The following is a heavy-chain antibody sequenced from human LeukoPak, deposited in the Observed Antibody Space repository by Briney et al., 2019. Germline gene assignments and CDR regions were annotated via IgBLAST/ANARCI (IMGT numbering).Heavy chain of an antibody. V-gene: IGHV1-8*01. Sequence: ASVKVSCKASGYTFTSYDINWVRQATGQGLEWMGWMNPNSGNTYYADSVRGRFTISRDNSKNTLYLHMNSLRAEDTAVYYCAKERAGYTNPYYFDYWGQGTLVTVSS. CDR2: MNPNSGNT. J-gene: IGHJ4*02. D-gene: IGHD3-16*02. CDR3: AKERAGYTNPYYFDY. CDR1: GYTFTSYD.